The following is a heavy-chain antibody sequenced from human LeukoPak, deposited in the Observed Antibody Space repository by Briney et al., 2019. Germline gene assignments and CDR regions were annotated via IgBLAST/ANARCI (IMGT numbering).Heavy chain of an antibody. V-gene: IGHV4-59*01. D-gene: IGHD3-10*02. CDR2: IYYSGST. J-gene: IGHJ3*02. CDR3: ARDLSFVRGVPLAFDI. CDR1: GGSISSYY. Sequence: PSETLSLTCTVSGGSISSYYWSWIRQPPGEGLEWIGYIYYSGSTNYNPSLKSRVTISVDTSKNQFSLKLSSVTAADTAVYYCARDLSFVRGVPLAFDIWGQGTMVTVSS.